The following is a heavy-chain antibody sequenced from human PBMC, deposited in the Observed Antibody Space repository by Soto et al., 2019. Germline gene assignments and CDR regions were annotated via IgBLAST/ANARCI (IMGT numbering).Heavy chain of an antibody. J-gene: IGHJ3*02. CDR1: GGSISSGGYY. V-gene: IGHV4-31*03. D-gene: IGHD7-27*01. CDR3: AREMGIPLWAFDI. Sequence: PSETLSLTCTVSGGSISSGGYYWSWIRQHPGKGLEWIGYIYYSGSTYYNPSLKSRVTISVDTSKNQFSLKLSSVTAADMAVYYCAREMGIPLWAFDIWGQGTMVTVSS. CDR2: IYYSGST.